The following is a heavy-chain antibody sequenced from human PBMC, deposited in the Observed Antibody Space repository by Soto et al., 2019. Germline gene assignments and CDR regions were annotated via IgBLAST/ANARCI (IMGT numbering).Heavy chain of an antibody. CDR3: AKEAGSIGPNWFDP. J-gene: IGHJ5*02. D-gene: IGHD3-22*01. Sequence: GSLRLSCAASGFTFSSYGIHWVRQAPGKGLEWVAVIWYDGSNKYYADSVKGRFTISRDNSKNTLYLQMNSLRAEDTAVYYCAKEAGSIGPNWFDPWGQGTLVTVSS. V-gene: IGHV3-33*06. CDR2: IWYDGSNK. CDR1: GFTFSSYG.